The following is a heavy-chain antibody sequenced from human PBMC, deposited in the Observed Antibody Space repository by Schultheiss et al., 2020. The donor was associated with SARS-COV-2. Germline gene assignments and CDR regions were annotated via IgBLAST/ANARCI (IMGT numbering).Heavy chain of an antibody. J-gene: IGHJ4*02. D-gene: IGHD1-14*01. CDR3: ASFSNPPQFGY. V-gene: IGHV4-34*01. Sequence: SETLSLTCAVYGGSFSGYYWSWIRQPPGKWLEWIGEINNSGSTNYNPSLKSRVTISVDTSKNQFSLKLSSVTAADTAVYYCASFSNPPQFGYWGQGTLVTVSS. CDR2: INNSGST. CDR1: GGSFSGYY.